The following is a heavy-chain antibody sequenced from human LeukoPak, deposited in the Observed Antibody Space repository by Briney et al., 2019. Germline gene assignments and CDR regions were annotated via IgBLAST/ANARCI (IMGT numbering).Heavy chain of an antibody. Sequence: GASVKVSCKASGGTFSSYAISWVRQAPGQGLEWMGRIIPILGIANYAQKFQGRVTITADKSTSTAYMELSSLRSEDTAVYYCARSVAVAGTYDDYWGQGTLVTVSS. D-gene: IGHD6-19*01. J-gene: IGHJ4*02. CDR3: ARSVAVAGTYDDY. CDR2: IIPILGIA. V-gene: IGHV1-69*04. CDR1: GGTFSSYA.